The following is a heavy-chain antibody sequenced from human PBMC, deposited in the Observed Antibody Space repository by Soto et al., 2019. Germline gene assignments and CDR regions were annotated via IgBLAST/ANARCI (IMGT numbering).Heavy chain of an antibody. CDR3: AARRGADLFDP. J-gene: IGHJ5*02. CDR2: IYHSGST. Sequence: PSETLSLTCAVSGGSISSSHWWSWIRQPPGKGLEWIGEIYHSGSTNYNPSLKSRVTVSIDKSKNQSSLKLNSVTAADTAVYYCAARRGADLFDPWGQGTLVTVSS. D-gene: IGHD3-10*01. V-gene: IGHV4-4*02. CDR1: GGSISSSHW.